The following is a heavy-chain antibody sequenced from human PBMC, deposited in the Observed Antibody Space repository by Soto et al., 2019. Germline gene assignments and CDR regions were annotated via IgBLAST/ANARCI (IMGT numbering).Heavy chain of an antibody. J-gene: IGHJ5*02. CDR3: AKACGGDLRYCVSATRIDWFYP. V-gene: IGHV1-18*01. CDR2: ISAYNGNT. CDR1: GYTFTSYG. Sequence: ASVKVSCKASGYTFTSYGISWVRQAPGQGLEWMGWISAYNGNTNSAQKFRGRVAMTTDTSTRTAYMELRGLRSDDTAVYYCAKACGGDLRYCVSATRIDWFYPCGQRNAVTVSS. D-gene: IGHD2-21*01.